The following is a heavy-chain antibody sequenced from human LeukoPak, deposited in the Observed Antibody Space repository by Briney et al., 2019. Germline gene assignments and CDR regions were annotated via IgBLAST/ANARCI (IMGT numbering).Heavy chain of an antibody. D-gene: IGHD3-10*01. Sequence: DPSETLSLTCSVSGDSISSSSYYWAWVRQPPGKGLEWIATIYYSGTTYYNPSLKSRVPISVDTSKNQFSLKLSSVTAADTAVYYCVRVMVRGASDYWGQGTLVTVSS. CDR1: GDSISSSSYY. J-gene: IGHJ4*02. CDR3: VRVMVRGASDY. V-gene: IGHV4-39*01. CDR2: IYYSGTT.